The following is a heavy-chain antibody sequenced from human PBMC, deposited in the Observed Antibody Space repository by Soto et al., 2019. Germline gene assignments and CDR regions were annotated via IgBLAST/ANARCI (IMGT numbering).Heavy chain of an antibody. CDR3: ATAKLLRTWRFDS. D-gene: IGHD1-26*01. CDR2: IYSGGST. V-gene: IGHV3-66*01. CDR1: GFTVSSNY. Sequence: GGSLRLSCAASGFTVSSNYMSWVRQAPGKGLEWVSVIYSGGSTYYADSVNGRFIIPRDDSKNTLFLQMNSLRAEDTAVYYCATAKLLRTWRFDSWGQGTLVTVSS. J-gene: IGHJ4*02.